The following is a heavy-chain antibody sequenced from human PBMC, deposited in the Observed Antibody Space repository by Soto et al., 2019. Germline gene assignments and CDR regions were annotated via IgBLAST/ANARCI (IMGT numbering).Heavy chain of an antibody. CDR3: ARSLRGYSYGPFDY. Sequence: SETLSLICTVSGGSITSDYWSWMRQPPGKGLEWIGYVYHSGSTNYNPSLKSRVTISVDTSKNEFSLKVSAVTAADTAVYHCARSLRGYSYGPFDYWGQGTLVTVSS. D-gene: IGHD5-18*01. V-gene: IGHV4-59*01. CDR2: VYHSGST. J-gene: IGHJ4*02. CDR1: GGSITSDY.